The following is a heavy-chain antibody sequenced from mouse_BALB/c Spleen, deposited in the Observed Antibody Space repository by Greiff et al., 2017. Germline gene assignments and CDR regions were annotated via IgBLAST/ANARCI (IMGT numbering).Heavy chain of an antibody. CDR1: GFAFSSYD. Sequence: EVQGVESGGGLVKPGGSLKLSCAASGFAFSSYDMSWVRQTPEKRLAWVAYISSGGGSTYYPDTVKGRFTISRDNAKNTLYLQMSSLKSEDTAMYYCARHEHFDDWGQGTTLTVSS. V-gene: IGHV5-12-1*01. CDR2: ISSGGGST. CDR3: ARHEHFDD. J-gene: IGHJ2*01.